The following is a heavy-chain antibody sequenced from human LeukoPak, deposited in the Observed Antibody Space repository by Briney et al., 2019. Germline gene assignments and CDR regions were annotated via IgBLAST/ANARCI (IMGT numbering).Heavy chain of an antibody. CDR1: GGSISSGGYY. D-gene: IGHD5-18*01. J-gene: IGHJ4*02. CDR3: ATVDTAMPYYFDY. CDR2: IYYSGST. V-gene: IGHV4-31*03. Sequence: SETLSLTCTVSGGSISSGGYYWSWIRQHPGKGLEWIGYIYYSGSTYSNPSLKSRVTISVDTSKNQFSLKLSSVTAADTAVYYCATVDTAMPYYFDYWGQGTLVTVSS.